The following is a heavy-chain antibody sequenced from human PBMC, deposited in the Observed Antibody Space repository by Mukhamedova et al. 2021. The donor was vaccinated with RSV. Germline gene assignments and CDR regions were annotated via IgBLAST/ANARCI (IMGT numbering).Heavy chain of an antibody. J-gene: IGHJ6*02. CDR2: IIPIFGPA. Sequence: VRQAPGQGLEWMGGIIPIFGPANYAQRFQGRVTITADESMSTAYMELSSLRSEDTAVYYCARGQQLSQLFNYYGMDVWGQGTTVT. CDR3: ARGQQLSQLFNYYGMDV. V-gene: IGHV1-69*01. D-gene: IGHD6-13*01.